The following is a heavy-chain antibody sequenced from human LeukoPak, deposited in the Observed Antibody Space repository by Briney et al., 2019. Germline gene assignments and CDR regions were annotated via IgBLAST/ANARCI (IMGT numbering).Heavy chain of an antibody. CDR3: ARTMSLDNSNSRAFDY. CDR2: IDPSDSYT. D-gene: IGHD4-11*01. Sequence: GESLKISCKTSVYNFNSHWISCVRQMPGEGLEWLGRIDPSDSYTNYNPSFQGHIIVSANSSISTAYLQWNSLRASDRGIYYCARTMSLDNSNSRAFDYWGQGTLVTVSS. CDR1: VYNFNSHW. V-gene: IGHV5-10-1*01. J-gene: IGHJ4*02.